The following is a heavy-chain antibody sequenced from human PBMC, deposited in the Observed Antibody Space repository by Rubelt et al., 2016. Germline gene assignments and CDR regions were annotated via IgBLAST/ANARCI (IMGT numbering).Heavy chain of an antibody. J-gene: IGHJ5*02. CDR1: GYSFTSYG. V-gene: IGHV1-18*01. Sequence: QVQLVQSGVEVKKPGASVKVSCKASGYSFTSYGISWVRQAPGQGLEWMGWTSAYSGNTNYAQKFQGRVTMTTDTSTSTAYMELRSLRSEDTAVYYCARDRGITRTMDGFDPWGQGTLVTVSS. CDR2: TSAYSGNT. D-gene: IGHD1-7*01. CDR3: ARDRGITRTMDGFDP.